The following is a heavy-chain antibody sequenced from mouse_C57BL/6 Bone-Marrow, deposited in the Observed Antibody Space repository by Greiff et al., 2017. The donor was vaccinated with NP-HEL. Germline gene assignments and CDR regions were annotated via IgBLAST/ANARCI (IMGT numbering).Heavy chain of an antibody. CDR3: ARRGNYYGGAY. Sequence: VQLQQSGAELARPGASVKLSCKASGYTFTSYGISWVKQRTGQGLEWIGEIYPRSGNTYYNEKFKGKATLTADKSSSTAYMELRSLTSEDSAVYFCARRGNYYGGAYWGQGTLVTVSA. J-gene: IGHJ3*01. D-gene: IGHD1-1*01. CDR1: GYTFTSYG. V-gene: IGHV1-81*01. CDR2: IYPRSGNT.